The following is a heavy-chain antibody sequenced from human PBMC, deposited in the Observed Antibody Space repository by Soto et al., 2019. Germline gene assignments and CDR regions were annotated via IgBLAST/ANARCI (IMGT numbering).Heavy chain of an antibody. CDR1: GFTFSSYA. CDR2: ISGSGGST. J-gene: IGHJ4*02. D-gene: IGHD3-22*01. CDR3: AKDRFYYDSSGYSIYFDY. Sequence: XGSLRLSCAASGFTFSSYAMSGVRQAPGKGLEWVSAISGSGGSTYYADSVKGRFTISRDNSKNTLYLQMNSLRAEDTAVYYCAKDRFYYDSSGYSIYFDYWGQGTLVTVSS. V-gene: IGHV3-23*01.